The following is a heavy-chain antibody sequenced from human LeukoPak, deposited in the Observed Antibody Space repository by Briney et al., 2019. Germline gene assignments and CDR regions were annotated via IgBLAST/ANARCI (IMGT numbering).Heavy chain of an antibody. Sequence: PGGTLRLSCAASGFTFSSYAMSWVRQAPGKGLEWVSGSGSGGSRHYADSVKGRFTISRDNSKNTLYLQMNSLRAEDTAVYYCAKDFWSGYYPDYWGQGTLVTVSS. D-gene: IGHD3-3*01. J-gene: IGHJ4*02. CDR1: GFTFSSYA. V-gene: IGHV3-23*01. CDR2: SGSGGSR. CDR3: AKDFWSGYYPDY.